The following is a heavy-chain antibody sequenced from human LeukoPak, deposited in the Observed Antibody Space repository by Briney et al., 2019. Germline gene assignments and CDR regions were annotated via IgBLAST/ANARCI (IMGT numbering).Heavy chain of an antibody. V-gene: IGHV3-74*01. D-gene: IGHD5-12*01. CDR2: INSDGSST. CDR3: ARDQPEWLLTNWFDP. J-gene: IGHJ5*02. Sequence: PPGGSLRLSCAASGFTFSSYWMHWVRQAPGKGLVWVSRINSDGSSTSYADSVKGRFTISRDNAKNTLYLQMNSLRTEDTAVYYCARDQPEWLLTNWFDPWGQGTLVTVSS. CDR1: GFTFSSYW.